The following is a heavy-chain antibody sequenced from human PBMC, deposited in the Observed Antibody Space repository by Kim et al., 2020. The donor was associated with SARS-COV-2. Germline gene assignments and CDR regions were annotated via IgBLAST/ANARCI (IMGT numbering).Heavy chain of an antibody. V-gene: IGHV3-30*18. Sequence: GSLRLSCSASGFTFSSYGMHWVRQAPGKGLEWVAVISYDGSNKYYADSVKGRFTISRDNSKNTLYLQMNSLRAEDTAVYYCAKGLDYYDSSGQGGYWGQGTLVTVSS. CDR1: GFTFSSYG. J-gene: IGHJ4*02. CDR2: ISYDGSNK. D-gene: IGHD3-22*01. CDR3: AKGLDYYDSSGQGGY.